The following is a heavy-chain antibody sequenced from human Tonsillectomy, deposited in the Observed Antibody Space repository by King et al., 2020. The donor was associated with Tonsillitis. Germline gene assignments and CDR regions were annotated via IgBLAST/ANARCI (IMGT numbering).Heavy chain of an antibody. V-gene: IGHV4-59*08. D-gene: IGHD5-12*01. CDR2: IYYSGST. J-gene: IGHJ3*02. CDR1: GGSISTYY. CDR3: ARAEPGSGYASQGKDRSFDI. Sequence: VQLQESGPGLVKPSETLSLTCTVSGGSISTYYWSWVRQPPGKGLEWIGYIYYSGSTNYNPSLQSRVTISVDTSKNQFSLHLSSVTAADSAVYYCARAEPGSGYASQGKDRSFDIWGQGTMVTVSS.